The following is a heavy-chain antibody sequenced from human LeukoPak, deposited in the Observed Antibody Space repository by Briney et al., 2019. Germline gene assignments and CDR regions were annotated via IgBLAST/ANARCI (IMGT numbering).Heavy chain of an antibody. Sequence: GGSLRLSCAASGFTFSSYSMNWVRQAPGKGLEWVSYISSSSSTIYYADSVKGRFTISRDNAKNSLYLQMNSLRAEDTAVYYCARGLVGATNDYWGQGTLVTVSS. V-gene: IGHV3-48*01. D-gene: IGHD1-26*01. CDR3: ARGLVGATNDY. J-gene: IGHJ4*02. CDR2: ISSSSSTI. CDR1: GFTFSSYS.